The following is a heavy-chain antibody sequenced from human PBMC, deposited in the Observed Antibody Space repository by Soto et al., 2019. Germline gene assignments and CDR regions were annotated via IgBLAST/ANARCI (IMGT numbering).Heavy chain of an antibody. J-gene: IGHJ6*02. Sequence: XGSLRLSCVGSGFTFSSSAMHWVRQAPGKGLDWVAVISYDGRREYYAESVKGRFTISRDNSKNTLYLQVNSLSVEDTAVYYCARPPFGNSDDYYNGMDVWGQGTTVTVSS. CDR3: ARPPFGNSDDYYNGMDV. V-gene: IGHV3-30*03. CDR1: GFTFSSSA. D-gene: IGHD3-10*01. CDR2: ISYDGRRE.